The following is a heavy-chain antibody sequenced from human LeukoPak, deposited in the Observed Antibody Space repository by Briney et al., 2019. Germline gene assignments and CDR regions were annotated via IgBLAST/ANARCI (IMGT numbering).Heavy chain of an antibody. CDR3: AVGANDAFDI. Sequence: GGSLRLSCAASGFTFDDYIMHWVRQAPGKGLEWVSLITWDGGRTYYANSVKGRFTISRDNSKNTLYLQMGSLRAEDMAVYYCAVGANDAFDIWGQGTMVTVSS. CDR2: ITWDGGRT. CDR1: GFTFDDYI. D-gene: IGHD3-16*01. J-gene: IGHJ3*02. V-gene: IGHV3-43*01.